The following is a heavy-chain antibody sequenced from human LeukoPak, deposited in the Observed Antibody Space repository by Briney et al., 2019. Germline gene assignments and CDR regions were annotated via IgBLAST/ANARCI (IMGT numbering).Heavy chain of an antibody. Sequence: VASVKVSCKASGYTFTSYAMNWVRQAPGQGLEWMGWINPNSGGTNYAQKFQGRVTMTRDTSISTAYMELSRLRSDDTAVYYCASYGDYDPNYYYYYMDVWGKGTTVTVSS. CDR1: GYTFTSYA. CDR3: ASYGDYDPNYYYYYMDV. D-gene: IGHD4-17*01. V-gene: IGHV1-2*02. CDR2: INPNSGGT. J-gene: IGHJ6*03.